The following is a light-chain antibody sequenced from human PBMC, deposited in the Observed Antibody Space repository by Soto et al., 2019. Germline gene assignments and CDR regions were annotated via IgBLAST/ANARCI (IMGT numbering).Light chain of an antibody. J-gene: IGLJ2*01. CDR1: SSDVGSYNL. CDR3: CSYAGSSTFGV. Sequence: QSALTQPASVSGSPGQSITISCTATSSDVGSYNLVSWYQQHPGKAPKLMIYEGSKRPSGVSNRFSGSKSGNTASLTISGLQAEDEADYYCCSYAGSSTFGVFGGGTKVTVL. CDR2: EGS. V-gene: IGLV2-23*03.